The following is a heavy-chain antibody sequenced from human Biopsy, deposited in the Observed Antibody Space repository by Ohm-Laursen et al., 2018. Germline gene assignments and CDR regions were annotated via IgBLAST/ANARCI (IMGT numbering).Heavy chain of an antibody. CDR3: ARGDYFDSNGYFWFDP. CDR1: GGPISSGGSY. V-gene: IGHV4-31*01. D-gene: IGHD3-22*01. CDR2: IFNSANT. J-gene: IGHJ5*02. Sequence: TLSLTCTVSGGPISSGGSYWSWIRQRPGKGLEWIGHIFNSANTYYNPSLKNLITISGDTSKNQFSLKLNSVTAADTAVYYCARGDYFDSNGYFWFDPWGQGTLVTVSS.